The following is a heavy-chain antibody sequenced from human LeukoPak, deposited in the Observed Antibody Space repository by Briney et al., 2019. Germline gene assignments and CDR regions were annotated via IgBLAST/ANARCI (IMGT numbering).Heavy chain of an antibody. J-gene: IGHJ4*02. Sequence: GGSLRLSCAASGFTFSDHWMHWVRQAPGKGLVWLSRINNDGGSTIYADSVKGRFTFSRDNAENTLFLEMSSLRVEDTAVYYCVRERNNFWSGHHSIFDSWGQGTLVTVSS. CDR3: VRERNNFWSGHHSIFDS. D-gene: IGHD3-3*01. CDR2: INNDGGST. CDR1: GFTFSDHW. V-gene: IGHV3-74*01.